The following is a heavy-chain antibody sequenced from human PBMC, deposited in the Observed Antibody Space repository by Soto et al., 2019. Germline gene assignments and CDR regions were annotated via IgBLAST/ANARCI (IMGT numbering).Heavy chain of an antibody. Sequence: PGGSLRLSCAASGFTFSSYAMNWVRQAPGKGLEWVALISYDGSNKYYADSVRGRFTISRDSSTNTLFLQMNSLRAVDTAVYYCGRCTSTSCHLGSDYWGQGTLVTVSS. J-gene: IGHJ4*02. CDR3: GRCTSTSCHLGSDY. V-gene: IGHV3-30-3*01. CDR2: ISYDGSNK. D-gene: IGHD2-2*01. CDR1: GFTFSSYA.